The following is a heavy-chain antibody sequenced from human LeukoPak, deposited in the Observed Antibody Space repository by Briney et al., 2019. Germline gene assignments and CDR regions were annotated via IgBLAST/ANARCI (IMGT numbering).Heavy chain of an antibody. Sequence: GGSLRLSCAASGFTFSDYYMSWIRQAPGKGLEWVSYISSSSSYTNYADSVKGRFTISRDNAKNSLYLQMNSLRAEDTAVYYCARVTQAVAGLDYWGQGTLATVSS. D-gene: IGHD6-19*01. CDR2: ISSSSSYT. CDR3: ARVTQAVAGLDY. CDR1: GFTFSDYY. V-gene: IGHV3-11*05. J-gene: IGHJ4*02.